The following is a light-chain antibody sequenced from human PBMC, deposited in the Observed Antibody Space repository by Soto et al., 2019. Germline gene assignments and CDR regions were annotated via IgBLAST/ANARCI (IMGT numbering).Light chain of an antibody. CDR1: SSDIGGYNY. V-gene: IGLV2-14*01. Sequence: QSVLTQPASVSGSPGQSITISCTGTSSDIGGYNYVSWYQQHPGKAPKVVIYEVSNRPLGVSNRFSASKSGNTASLIISGLQADDEADYFCSSYRSTTTFRVFGTGTKVTVL. CDR2: EVS. CDR3: SSYRSTTTFRV. J-gene: IGLJ1*01.